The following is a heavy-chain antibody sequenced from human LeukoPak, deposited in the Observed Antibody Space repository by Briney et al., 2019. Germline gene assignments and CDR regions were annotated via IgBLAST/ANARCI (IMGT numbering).Heavy chain of an antibody. CDR1: GFTFDDYA. V-gene: IGHV3-9*01. Sequence: GRSLRLSCATSGFTFDDYAMHWVRQAPGKGLEWVSGISWNSGNIGYADSVKGRFTISRDNAKNSLYLQMDSLRAEDAALYYCAKDTSGGWLQLGAFDMWGQGTVVTVSS. CDR2: ISWNSGNI. D-gene: IGHD5-24*01. J-gene: IGHJ3*02. CDR3: AKDTSGGWLQLGAFDM.